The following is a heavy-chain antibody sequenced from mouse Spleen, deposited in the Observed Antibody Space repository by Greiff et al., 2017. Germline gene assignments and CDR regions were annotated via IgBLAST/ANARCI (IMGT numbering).Heavy chain of an antibody. J-gene: IGHJ3*01. V-gene: IGHV1-76*01. D-gene: IGHD1-1*01. CDR1: GYTFTSYW. CDR2: IYPGSGNT. Sequence: QVQLKQSGAELAKPGASVKLSCKASGYTFTSYWMHWVKQRPGQGLEWIARIYPGSGNTYYNEKFKGKATLTAEKSSSTAYMQLSSLTSEDSAVYFCARVDYGSSYGFAYWGQGTLVTVSA. CDR3: ARVDYGSSYGFAY.